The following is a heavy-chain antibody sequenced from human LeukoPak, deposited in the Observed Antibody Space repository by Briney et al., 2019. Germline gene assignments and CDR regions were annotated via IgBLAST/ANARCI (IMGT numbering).Heavy chain of an antibody. CDR2: IWYDGSNK. CDR3: ARAQTVTDAFDI. CDR1: GFTFSSYG. D-gene: IGHD4-17*01. V-gene: IGHV3-33*01. Sequence: PGGSLRLSCAASGFTFSSYGMHWVRQGPGKGLEWVAVIWYDGSNKYYADSVKGRFTISRDNSKNTLYLQMNSLRAEDTAVYYCARAQTVTDAFDIWGQGTMVTVSS. J-gene: IGHJ3*02.